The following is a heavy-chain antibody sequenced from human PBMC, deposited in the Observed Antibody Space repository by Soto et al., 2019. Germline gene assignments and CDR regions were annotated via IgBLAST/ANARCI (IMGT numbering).Heavy chain of an antibody. CDR3: ARLEGLATISYYFDF. Sequence: TSETLSLTCSVSGYSINSDKYYWGWVRQPPGKGLEWIGSIYYRGNTYYNPSLQTRVTISLDKSKSQFSLKLNSVTAADSAVYFCARLEGLATISYYFDFWGQGALVTSPQ. V-gene: IGHV4-39*01. CDR2: IYYRGNT. CDR1: GYSINSDKYY. D-gene: IGHD3-9*01. J-gene: IGHJ4*02.